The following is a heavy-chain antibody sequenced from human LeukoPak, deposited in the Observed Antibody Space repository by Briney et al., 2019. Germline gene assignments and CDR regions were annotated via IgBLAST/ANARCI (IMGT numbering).Heavy chain of an antibody. CDR3: ARHGVGAYYFDY. J-gene: IGHJ4*02. V-gene: IGHV4-39*01. Sequence: SETLSLTCTVAGGSISSSSYYWGWIRQPPWKGLEWIGSIYYSGSTYYNPSLKSRVTISVDTSKHQSSLKLSSVTAADTAVYYCARHGVGAYYFDYWGQGTLVTVSS. CDR1: GGSISSSSYY. CDR2: IYYSGST. D-gene: IGHD1-26*01.